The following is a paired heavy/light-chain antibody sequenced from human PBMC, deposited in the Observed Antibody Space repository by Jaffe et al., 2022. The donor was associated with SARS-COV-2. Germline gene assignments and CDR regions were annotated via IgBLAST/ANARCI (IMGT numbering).Heavy chain of an antibody. CDR3: AKRYKVDSGYDS. CDR2: LSTDGTKK. D-gene: IGHD5-12*01. V-gene: IGHV3-30*18. J-gene: IGHJ4*02. CDR1: GFTTYG. Sequence: QVQLIQSGGSVVRPGRSLRLSCVASGFTTYGVHWVRQAPGKGLEWVATLSTDGTKKYYADFVNGRFTVSRDISKSTMFLQMNSLRQEDTAVYFCAKRYKVDSGYDSWGQGTMVTVAS.
Light chain of an antibody. CDR3: FSTDKNDERGL. J-gene: IGLJ2*01. CDR2: EDD. Sequence: SYELTQPPSVSVSPGQTAWITCSGDGLAEKFVYWYQQKSGQAPVLVIFEDDRRPSGIPERFSGSSSGTMATLTITGAQVEDEGDYYCFSTDKNDERGLIGGGTKLTVL. V-gene: IGLV3-10*01. CDR1: GLAEKF.